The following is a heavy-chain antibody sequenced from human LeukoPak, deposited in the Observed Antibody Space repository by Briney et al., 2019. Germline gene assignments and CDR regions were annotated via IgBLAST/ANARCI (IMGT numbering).Heavy chain of an antibody. CDR3: ARRVVLENYFDY. V-gene: IGHV4-30-2*01. CDR1: GGSISTGGYS. J-gene: IGHJ4*02. D-gene: IGHD2-15*01. Sequence: SQTLSLTCAVSGGSISTGGYSWSWIRQPPGKGLEWIGYIYHSGSTYYNPSLKRRVTISVDRSKNQFSLKLSSVTAADTAVYYCARRVVLENYFDYWGQGTLVTVSS. CDR2: IYHSGST.